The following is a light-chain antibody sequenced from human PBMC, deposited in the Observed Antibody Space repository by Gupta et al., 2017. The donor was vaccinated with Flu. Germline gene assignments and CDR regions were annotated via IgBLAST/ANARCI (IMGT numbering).Light chain of an antibody. CDR3: QQYHHWPPFT. J-gene: IGKJ3*01. Sequence: EIVMTQSPVTLSVSLGERATLSCRASHSVSSNLAWYQHKPGQAPRLLIHGASSRATGIPGRVSCSGSGTECTLTISSLQSGDCAVYYCQQYHHWPPFTFGPGTKVDIK. CDR1: HSVSSN. CDR2: GAS. V-gene: IGKV3-15*01.